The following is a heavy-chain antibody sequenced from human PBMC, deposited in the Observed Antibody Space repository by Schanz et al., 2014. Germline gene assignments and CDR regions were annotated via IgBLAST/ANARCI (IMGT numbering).Heavy chain of an antibody. Sequence: QVQLVQSGAELKKPGASVKVSCKTSGFSFIGYYLHWVRQAPGRGLEWMGRIYPNTGGTDYAQKFQGRVTMTRDTSISAAYMDLSSLTSDDTAVYYCARGLVRYFDFWGQGTPVTVSS. J-gene: IGHJ4*02. V-gene: IGHV1-2*06. CDR3: ARGLVRYFDF. CDR2: IYPNTGGT. D-gene: IGHD2-8*02. CDR1: GFSFIGYY.